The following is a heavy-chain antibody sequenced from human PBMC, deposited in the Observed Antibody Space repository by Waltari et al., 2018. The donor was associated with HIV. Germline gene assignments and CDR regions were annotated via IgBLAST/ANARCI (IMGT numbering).Heavy chain of an antibody. CDR2: IDHSGST. CDR3: ARAYYLGSGTYRPLRY. CDR1: GDSFNTYY. D-gene: IGHD3-10*01. Sequence: QVRLQQWGAGLLKPSETLSLTCAVYGDSFNTYYWTWIRQVPGKGLEWIAEIDHSGSTSNNPSLESRVSISVDTSKNQMSLKMSSVAVADTAVYYCARAYYLGSGTYRPLRYWGQGTLVTVSS. J-gene: IGHJ4*02. V-gene: IGHV4-34*01.